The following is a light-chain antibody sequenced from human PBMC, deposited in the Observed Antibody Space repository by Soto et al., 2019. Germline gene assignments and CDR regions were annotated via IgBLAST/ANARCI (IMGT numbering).Light chain of an antibody. V-gene: IGKV3-20*01. CDR1: QSVSAGH. CDR2: GAS. Sequence: EIVLTQSPGTLSLSPWERATLSCRASQSVSAGHLAWYQQKPGQAPRLLIYGASSRATGIPDRFSGSGSGTDFTLTISRLEPEDFAVYFCQQYGSSPLTFGGGTKVDI. J-gene: IGKJ4*01. CDR3: QQYGSSPLT.